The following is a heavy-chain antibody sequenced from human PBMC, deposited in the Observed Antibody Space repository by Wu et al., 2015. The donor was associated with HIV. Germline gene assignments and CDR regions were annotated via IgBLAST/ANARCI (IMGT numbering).Heavy chain of an antibody. D-gene: IGHD3-22*01. V-gene: IGHV1-18*01. CDR3: ARGIPRHYYDSSGYYSGADY. CDR1: GYTFTSYG. J-gene: IGHJ4*02. Sequence: QVQLVQSGAEVKKPGASVKVSCKASGYTFTSYGISWVRQAPGQGLEWMGWISAYNGNTNYAQKLQGRVTMTTDTSTSTAYMELRSLRSDDTAVYYCARGIPRHYYDSSGYYSGADYWGQGTLVTVSS. CDR2: ISAYNGNT.